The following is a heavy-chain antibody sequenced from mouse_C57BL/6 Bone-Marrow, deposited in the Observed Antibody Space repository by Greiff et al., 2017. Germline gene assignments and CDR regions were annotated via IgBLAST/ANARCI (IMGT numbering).Heavy chain of an antibody. CDR3: ARLEFDGSSGDWYFDV. CDR2: IYPRDGST. Sequence: ESGPELVKPGASVKLSCKASGYTFTSYDINWVKQRPGQGLEWIGWIYPRDGSTKYNEKFKGKATLTVDTSSSTAYMELHSLTTEVSAVYFCARLEFDGSSGDWYFDVWGKGTTVTVSS. D-gene: IGHD1-1*01. V-gene: IGHV1-85*01. J-gene: IGHJ1*03. CDR1: GYTFTSYD.